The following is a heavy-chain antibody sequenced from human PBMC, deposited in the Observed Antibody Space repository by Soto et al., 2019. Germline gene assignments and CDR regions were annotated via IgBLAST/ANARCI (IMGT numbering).Heavy chain of an antibody. J-gene: IGHJ5*02. CDR2: IYYSGST. CDR3: ARALGYSYGNWFDP. D-gene: IGHD5-18*01. Sequence: PGKGLEWIGSIYYSGSTYYTPSLQSRVAISVDTSKNQFSLKLSSVTAADTAVYYCARALGYSYGNWFDPWGQGTLVT. V-gene: IGHV4-39*07.